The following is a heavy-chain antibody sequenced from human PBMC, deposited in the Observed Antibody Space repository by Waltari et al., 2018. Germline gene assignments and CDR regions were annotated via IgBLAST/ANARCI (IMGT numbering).Heavy chain of an antibody. CDR1: GGSISSGGYY. V-gene: IGHV4-31*03. Sequence: QVQLQESGPGLVKHSQTMSLTCTVSGGSISSGGYYWSWIRQHPGKDLEWIGYIYYSGSTYYNPSLQSRVTISVDTSKNQFSLKLISVTAADTAVYYCAILTMLHYFDYWGQGTLVIVSS. D-gene: IGHD1-1*01. CDR3: AILTMLHYFDY. CDR2: IYYSGST. J-gene: IGHJ4*02.